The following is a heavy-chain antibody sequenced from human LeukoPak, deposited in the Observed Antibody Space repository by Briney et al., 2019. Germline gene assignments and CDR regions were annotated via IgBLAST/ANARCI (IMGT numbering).Heavy chain of an antibody. CDR1: GYTFTSYG. CDR3: ARDRGPQKTDWYFDL. V-gene: IGHV1-18*01. CDR2: ISAYNGNT. Sequence: ASVKVSCKASGYTFTSYGISWVRQAPGQGLEWMGWISAYNGNTNYAQKLQGRVTMTTDTSTSTAYMELRSLGSDDTAVYYCARDRGPQKTDWYFDLWGRGTLVTVSS. J-gene: IGHJ2*01. D-gene: IGHD1-1*01.